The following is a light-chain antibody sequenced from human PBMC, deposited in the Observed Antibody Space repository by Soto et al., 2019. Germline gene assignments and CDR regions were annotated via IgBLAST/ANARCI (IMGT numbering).Light chain of an antibody. CDR3: QKYNSAPRT. V-gene: IGKV1-27*01. Sequence: DVQMTQSPSSLSASVGDRVTISCRASQGISDFLAWYQQKPGKVPKLLIYGASTLQSGVPSRFSGSGSGTDFTLTISSLQPEDVATYYCQKYNSAPRTFGQGTKVEIK. CDR1: QGISDF. J-gene: IGKJ1*01. CDR2: GAS.